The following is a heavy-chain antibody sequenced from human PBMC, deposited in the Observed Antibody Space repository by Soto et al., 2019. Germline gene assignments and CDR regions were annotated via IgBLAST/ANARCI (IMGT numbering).Heavy chain of an antibody. CDR3: ARQSAVAGNWFDP. Sequence: SETLSLTCTVSGGSVSSGSYYWSWIRQPPGKGLEWIGYIYYSGSTNYNPPLKSRVTISVDTSKNQFSLKLSSVTAADTAVYYCARQSAVAGNWFDPWGQGTLVTVSS. V-gene: IGHV4-61*01. CDR2: IYYSGST. CDR1: GGSVSSGSYY. J-gene: IGHJ5*02. D-gene: IGHD6-19*01.